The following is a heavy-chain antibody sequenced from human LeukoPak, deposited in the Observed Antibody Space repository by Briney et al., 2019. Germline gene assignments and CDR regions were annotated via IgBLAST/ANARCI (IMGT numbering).Heavy chain of an antibody. CDR2: INHSGST. CDR1: GGSFSGYY. Sequence: PSETLSLTCAVYGGSFSGYYWSWIRQPPGKGLEWIGEINHSGSTNYNPSLKSRVTISVDTSRNQFSLKLSSVTAADTAVYYCATNPQDYYASGSYLSSHAFDIWGQGTMVTVSS. CDR3: ATNPQDYYASGSYLSSHAFDI. V-gene: IGHV4-34*01. D-gene: IGHD3-10*01. J-gene: IGHJ3*02.